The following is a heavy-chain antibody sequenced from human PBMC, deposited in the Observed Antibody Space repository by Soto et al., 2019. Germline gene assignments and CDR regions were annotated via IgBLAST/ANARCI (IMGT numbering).Heavy chain of an antibody. CDR3: ARALTNGGFFVATEGYYFDY. D-gene: IGHD5-12*01. J-gene: IGHJ4*02. Sequence: GGSLRLSCAASGFTFSSYSMNWVRQAPGKGLEWVSSISSSSSYIYYADSVKGRFTISRDNAKNSLYLQMNSLRAEDTAVYYCARALTNGGFFVATEGYYFDYWGQGTLVTVSS. V-gene: IGHV3-21*01. CDR2: ISSSSSYI. CDR1: GFTFSSYS.